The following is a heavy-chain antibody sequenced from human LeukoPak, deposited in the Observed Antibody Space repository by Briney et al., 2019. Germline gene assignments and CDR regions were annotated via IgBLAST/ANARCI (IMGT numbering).Heavy chain of an antibody. CDR2: ISGSGDTT. Sequence: AGGSLRLSCAASGFTFSSFAMNWVRQAPGKGLEWVSIISGSGDTTHYADSVKGRFTVSRDNSKNTLYLQMNSLRAEDTAVYYCAKILQVATVTVPYFDHWGQGTLVTVSS. CDR3: AKILQVATVTVPYFDH. V-gene: IGHV3-23*01. J-gene: IGHJ4*02. D-gene: IGHD2-21*02. CDR1: GFTFSSFA.